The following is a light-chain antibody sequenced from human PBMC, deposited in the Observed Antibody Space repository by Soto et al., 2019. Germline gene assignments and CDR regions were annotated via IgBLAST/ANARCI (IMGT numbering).Light chain of an antibody. CDR1: TSDVGGYKH. CDR2: DVN. V-gene: IGLV2-14*01. J-gene: IGLJ2*01. CDR3: SSYTNTDTLV. Sequence: QSALIQPASVSGSPGQSITISCTGTTSDVGGYKHVSWFQQHPGKVPKLMIYDVNNRPSGVSKRFSGSKSGNTASLTISGLQDEDEDDYYCSSYTNTDTLVFGGGTKLTVL.